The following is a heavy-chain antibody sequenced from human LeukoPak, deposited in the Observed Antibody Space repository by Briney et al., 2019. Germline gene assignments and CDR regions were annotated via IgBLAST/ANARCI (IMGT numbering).Heavy chain of an antibody. CDR1: GYTFTSYA. J-gene: IGHJ3*02. CDR3: ARDLISMGIAVAHDAFDI. CDR2: INTNTGNP. D-gene: IGHD6-19*01. V-gene: IGHV7-4-1*02. Sequence: ASVKVSCKASGYTFTSYAMNWVRQAPGQGLEWMGWINTNTGNPTYAQGFTGRFVFSLDTSVSTAYLQISSLKAEDTAVYYCARDLISMGIAVAHDAFDIWGQGTMVTVSS.